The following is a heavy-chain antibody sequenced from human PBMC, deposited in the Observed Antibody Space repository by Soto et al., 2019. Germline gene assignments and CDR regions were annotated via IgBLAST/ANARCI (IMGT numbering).Heavy chain of an antibody. V-gene: IGHV1-3*01. D-gene: IGHD3-3*01. CDR1: GYTFTSYA. CDR2: INAGNGNT. CDR3: ARPVSEASSLSIRFLEGRNWFAP. Sequence: QVQLVQSGAEVKKPGASVKVSCKASGYTFTSYAMHWVRQAPGQRLEWMGWINAGNGNTKYSQKFQGRVTITRDTSASKADMVPTRLRSEDTGVYYCARPVSEASSLSIRFLEGRNWFAPWGQGNLVIV. J-gene: IGHJ5*02.